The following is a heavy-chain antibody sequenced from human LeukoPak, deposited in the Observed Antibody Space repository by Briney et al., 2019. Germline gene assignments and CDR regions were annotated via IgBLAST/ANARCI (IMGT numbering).Heavy chain of an antibody. CDR1: GYTFTSYY. Sequence: ASVKVSCKASGYTFTSYYMHWVRQAPGQGLEWMGIINPSGGSTSYAQKFQGRVTMTRDTSTSTVYMELSSLRSEDTAVYYCAREVRRDGCNIRAYLYWGQGTLVTVSS. V-gene: IGHV1-46*01. CDR2: INPSGGST. J-gene: IGHJ4*02. D-gene: IGHD5-24*01. CDR3: AREVRRDGCNIRAYLY.